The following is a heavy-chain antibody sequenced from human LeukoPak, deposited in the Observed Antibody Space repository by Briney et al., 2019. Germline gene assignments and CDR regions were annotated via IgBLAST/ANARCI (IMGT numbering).Heavy chain of an antibody. CDR3: ARDKDSGSYFIRDHYIQYMDV. Sequence: SGTLSLTCSVSGGSISSGSYYWGCLPQPPGMGLEWFVRIDDSGSTYYNTSLKSRVSISVDTSKNQFSLNLSSVTAADTAVYYCARDKDSGSYFIRDHYIQYMDVWGKGTTVTISS. V-gene: IGHV4-39*07. CDR2: IDDSGST. J-gene: IGHJ6*03. CDR1: GGSISSGSYY. D-gene: IGHD3-10*01.